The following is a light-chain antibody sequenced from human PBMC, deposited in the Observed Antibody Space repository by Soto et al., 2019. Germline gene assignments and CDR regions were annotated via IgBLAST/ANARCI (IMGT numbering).Light chain of an antibody. Sequence: DVVMTQSPLSLPVTLGQPASISCRSTQSLVSSDGNTYLTCLQQRPGQSPRRLIYRVSGRESGVPAIFSGGGSGTDFTLKISSVEAEDVGVYYCMQGSNWPGTFGQGTKVEIK. J-gene: IGKJ1*01. CDR1: QSLVSSDGNTY. CDR3: MQGSNWPGT. CDR2: RVS. V-gene: IGKV2-30*01.